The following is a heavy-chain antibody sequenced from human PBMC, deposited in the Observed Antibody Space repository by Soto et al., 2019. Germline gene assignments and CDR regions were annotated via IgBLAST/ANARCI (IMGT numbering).Heavy chain of an antibody. CDR2: ISSSSSYI. D-gene: IGHD3-10*01. J-gene: IGHJ3*02. CDR1: GFTFSSYS. Sequence: EVQLVESGGGLVKPGGSLRLSCAASGFTFSSYSMNWVRQAPGKGLEWVSSISSSSSYIYYADSVKGRITISRDNAKNSLYLQMNSLRAEDTALYYCARSSLWFGEMNAFDIWGQGTMVTVSS. V-gene: IGHV3-21*01. CDR3: ARSSLWFGEMNAFDI.